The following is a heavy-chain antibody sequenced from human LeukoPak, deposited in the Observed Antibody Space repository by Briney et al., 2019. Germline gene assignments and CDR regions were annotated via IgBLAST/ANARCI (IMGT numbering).Heavy chain of an antibody. Sequence: ASVKVSCKASGYDFINYGITGVRQAPGQGLEWVGWISLYNGNTDYKLQGRVTMTTDTSTSTAYMELRSLRSDDTAVYYCARGGPFFSSSSSKDYYFDYWGQGTLVTVSS. V-gene: IGHV1-18*01. CDR2: ISLYNGNT. D-gene: IGHD6-6*01. J-gene: IGHJ4*02. CDR3: ARGGPFFSSSSSKDYYFDY. CDR1: GYDFINYG.